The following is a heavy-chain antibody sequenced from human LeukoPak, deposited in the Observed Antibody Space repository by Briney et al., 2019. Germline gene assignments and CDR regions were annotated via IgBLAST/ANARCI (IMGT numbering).Heavy chain of an antibody. V-gene: IGHV1-69*13. J-gene: IGHJ5*02. CDR3: ARAGGIGYCSSTSCSYNWFDP. Sequence: SVKVSCKASEGTFSSYAISWVRQAPGQGLEWMGGIIPIFGTANYAQKFQGRVTITADESTSTAYMELSSLRSEDTAVYYCARAGGIGYCSSTSCSYNWFDPWGQGTLVTVSS. CDR1: EGTFSSYA. D-gene: IGHD2-2*01. CDR2: IIPIFGTA.